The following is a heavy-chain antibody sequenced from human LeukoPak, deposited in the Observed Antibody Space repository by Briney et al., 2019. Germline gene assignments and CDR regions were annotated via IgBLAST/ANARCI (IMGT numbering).Heavy chain of an antibody. CDR1: GFAFSNYW. J-gene: IGHJ4*02. CDR2: INYDGSEK. CDR3: AKGGRELLDYFDY. Sequence: GGSLRLSCAASGFAFSNYWMSWVRQAPGKGLEWMANINYDGSEKYYVDSVKGRFTISRDNAKNSLYLQMNSLRAEDTALYYCAKGGRELLDYFDYWGQGTLVTVST. V-gene: IGHV3-7*03. D-gene: IGHD1-26*01.